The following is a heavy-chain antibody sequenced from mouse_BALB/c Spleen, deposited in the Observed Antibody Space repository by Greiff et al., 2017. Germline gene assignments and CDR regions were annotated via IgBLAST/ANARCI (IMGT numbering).Heavy chain of an antibody. D-gene: IGHD2-10*02. CDR1: GFTFNTYA. CDR3: VRHVKYGNYFDY. V-gene: IGHV10-1*02. Sequence: EVQLQQSGGGLVQPKGSLKLSCAASGFTFNTYAMNWVRQAPGKGLEWVARIRSKSNNYATYYADSVKDRFTISRDDSQSMLYLQMNNLKTEDTAMYYCVRHVKYGNYFDYWGQGTTLTVSS. J-gene: IGHJ2*01. CDR2: IRSKSNNYAT.